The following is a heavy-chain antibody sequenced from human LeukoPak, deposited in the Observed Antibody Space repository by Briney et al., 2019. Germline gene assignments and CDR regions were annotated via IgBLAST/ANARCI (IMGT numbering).Heavy chain of an antibody. CDR3: ARDLDY. V-gene: IGHV3-7*05. CDR2: IKQDGSDK. Sequence: GGSLRLSCTASGFTFGTYWMSWVRRAPGKGLEWVASIKQDGSDKDYVDSVKGRFTISRDNAKNSLYLQMNSLRAEDTAVYYCARDLDYWGQGTMVTVCS. J-gene: IGHJ4*02. CDR1: GFTFGTYW.